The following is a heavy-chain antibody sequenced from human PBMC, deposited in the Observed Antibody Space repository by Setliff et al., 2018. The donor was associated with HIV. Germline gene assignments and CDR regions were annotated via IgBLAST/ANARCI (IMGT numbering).Heavy chain of an antibody. V-gene: IGHV2-5*02. D-gene: IGHD1-20*01. J-gene: IGHJ4*02. CDR3: THVNTFRSVYFAS. Sequence: SGPTLVNPTQTLTLNCDFSGFALATDGVAVGWIRQPPGKGPEWLALIYWDGDKRYNPSLKDRLTITKATSNNHVVLMMSNMDPADTATYYCTHVNTFRSVYFASWGQGTLVTVSS. CDR1: GFALATDGVA. CDR2: IYWDGDK.